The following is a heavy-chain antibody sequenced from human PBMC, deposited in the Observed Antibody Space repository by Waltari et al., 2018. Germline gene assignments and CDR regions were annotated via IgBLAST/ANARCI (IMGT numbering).Heavy chain of an antibody. Sequence: EVQLVESGGVVVQPGGSLRLSCAASGFTFDDYAMHCVRQAPGKGLEWVSLISWDGGSTYYADSVKGRFTISRDNSKNSLYLQMNSLRAEDTALYYCAKDMGYLTSGDAFDIWGQGTMVTVSS. CDR1: GFTFDDYA. V-gene: IGHV3-43D*04. CDR2: ISWDGGST. J-gene: IGHJ3*02. CDR3: AKDMGYLTSGDAFDI. D-gene: IGHD1-26*01.